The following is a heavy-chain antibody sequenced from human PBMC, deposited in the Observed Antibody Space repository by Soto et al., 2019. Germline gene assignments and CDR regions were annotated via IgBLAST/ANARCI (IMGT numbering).Heavy chain of an antibody. CDR1: GFTFSTYW. CDR3: ARVPRNGDYLDY. Sequence: EVQLVESGGGLVQPGGSLRISCAASGFTFSTYWMTWVRQAPGKGLEWVANIKQDGSEEYYVDSAKGRLTISRDNAKNSLYLQMRSVRAEDTAVYFCARVPRNGDYLDYWGQGTLVTVSS. CDR2: IKQDGSEE. J-gene: IGHJ4*02. V-gene: IGHV3-7*03. D-gene: IGHD4-17*01.